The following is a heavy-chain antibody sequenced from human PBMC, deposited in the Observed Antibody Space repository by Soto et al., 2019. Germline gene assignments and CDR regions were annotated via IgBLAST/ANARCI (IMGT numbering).Heavy chain of an antibody. CDR3: AKAEQQLVRIDY. Sequence: QVQLVESGGGVVQPGRSLRLSCAASGFTFSSYGMHWVRQAPGKGLEWVAVISYDGSNKYYADSVKGRFTISRDNSKKTLYLQMNSLRDEDTAVYYCAKAEQQLVRIDYWGQGTLVTVSS. CDR1: GFTFSSYG. CDR2: ISYDGSNK. D-gene: IGHD6-13*01. J-gene: IGHJ4*02. V-gene: IGHV3-30*18.